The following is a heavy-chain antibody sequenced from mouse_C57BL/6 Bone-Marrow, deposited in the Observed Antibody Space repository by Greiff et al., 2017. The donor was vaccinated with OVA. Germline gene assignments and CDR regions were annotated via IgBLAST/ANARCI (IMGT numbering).Heavy chain of an antibody. V-gene: IGHV1-18*01. CDR3: ARLYYYGSSFWYFDV. CDR1: GYTFTDYN. J-gene: IGHJ1*03. D-gene: IGHD1-1*01. Sequence: VQLQQSGPELVKPGASVKIPCKASGYTFTDYNMDWVKQSHGKSLEWIGDINPNNGGTIYNQKFKGKATLTVDKSSSTAYMELRSLTSEDTAVYYWARLYYYGSSFWYFDVWGTGTTVTVSS. CDR2: INPNNGGT.